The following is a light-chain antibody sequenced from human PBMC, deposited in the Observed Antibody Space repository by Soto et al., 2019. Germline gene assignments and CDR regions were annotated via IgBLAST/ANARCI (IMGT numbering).Light chain of an antibody. J-gene: IGLJ1*01. CDR3: SSYTTSNTRQLV. V-gene: IGLV2-14*03. Sequence: QSVLTQPASVSGSPGQSITISCTGTSSDVGGYNYVSWYQHHPGKAPKLMIFDVNNRPSGVSNRFSGSKSGNTASLTISGLQPEDEADYYCSSYTTSNTRQLVFGTGTKVTV. CDR2: DVN. CDR1: SSDVGGYNY.